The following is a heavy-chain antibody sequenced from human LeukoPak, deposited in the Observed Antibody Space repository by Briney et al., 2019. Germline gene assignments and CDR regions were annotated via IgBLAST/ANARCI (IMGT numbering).Heavy chain of an antibody. CDR3: ARGGENYYYYMDV. CDR1: GGSFSGYY. V-gene: IGHV4-34*01. J-gene: IGHJ6*03. CDR2: INHSGST. Sequence: PSETLSLTCAVYGGSFSGYYWSWIRQPPGKGLEWIGEINHSGSTNYNPSLKSRVTISVDTSKNQFSLKLSSVTAADTAVYYCARGGENYYYYMDVWGKGTTVTVSS.